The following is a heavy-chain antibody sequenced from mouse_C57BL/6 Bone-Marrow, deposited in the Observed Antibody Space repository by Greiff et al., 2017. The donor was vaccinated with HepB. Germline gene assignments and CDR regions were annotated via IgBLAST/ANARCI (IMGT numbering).Heavy chain of an antibody. Sequence: QVQLKESGAELARPGASVKLSCKASGYTFTSYGISWVKQRTGQGLEWIGEIYPRSGNTYYNEKFKGKATLTADKSSSTAYMELRSLTSEDSAVYFCASPTYGNYLSGYFDVWGTGTTVTVSS. CDR2: IYPRSGNT. V-gene: IGHV1-81*01. CDR1: GYTFTSYG. J-gene: IGHJ1*03. D-gene: IGHD2-1*01. CDR3: ASPTYGNYLSGYFDV.